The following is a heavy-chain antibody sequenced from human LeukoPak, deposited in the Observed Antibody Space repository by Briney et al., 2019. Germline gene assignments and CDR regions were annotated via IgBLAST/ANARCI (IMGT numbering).Heavy chain of an antibody. CDR2: TYYRSKWYN. J-gene: IGHJ4*02. V-gene: IGHV6-1*01. D-gene: IGHD3-10*01. Sequence: SQTLSLTCAISGDSVSSDTAAWNWIRQSPSRGLEWLGRTYYRSKWYNDYAVSVKSRITVNPDTSKNQFSLQLNSLTPEDTAAYYCARSVYGSGTNFDSWGQGTLVTVSS. CDR1: GDSVSSDTAA. CDR3: ARSVYGSGTNFDS.